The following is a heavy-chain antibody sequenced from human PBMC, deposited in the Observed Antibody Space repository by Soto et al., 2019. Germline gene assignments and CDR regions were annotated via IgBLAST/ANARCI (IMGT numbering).Heavy chain of an antibody. CDR2: INHSGST. CDR1: GGSFSGYY. V-gene: IGHV4-34*01. CDR3: ARGLRFLGSDY. Sequence: QVQLQQWGAGLLKPSETLSLTCAVYGGSFSGYYWSWIRQPPGKGLEWIGEINHSGSTTYNPSLKRRVTISVDTSKNQFSLKLSSVTAADTAVYYCARGLRFLGSDYWGQGTLVTVSS. D-gene: IGHD3-3*01. J-gene: IGHJ4*02.